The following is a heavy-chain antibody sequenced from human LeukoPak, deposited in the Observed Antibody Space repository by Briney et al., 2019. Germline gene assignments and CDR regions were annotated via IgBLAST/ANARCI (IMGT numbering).Heavy chain of an antibody. D-gene: IGHD5-12*01. V-gene: IGHV6-1*01. CDR3: ARDYRSGYDTYYYYYGMDV. CDR2: TYYRSKWYN. J-gene: IGHJ6*04. CDR1: GHSVSSNSAA. Sequence: SQTLSLTCAISGHSVSSNSAAWNWIRQSPSRGLEWLGRTYYRSKWYNDYAVSVKSRITINLDTSKNQFSLQLNSVTPEDTAVYYCARDYRSGYDTYYYYYGMDVWGKGTTVTVSS.